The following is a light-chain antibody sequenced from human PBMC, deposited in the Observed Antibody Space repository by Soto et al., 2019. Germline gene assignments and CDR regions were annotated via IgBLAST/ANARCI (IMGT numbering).Light chain of an antibody. CDR2: EGS. CDR1: SSYVGSYNL. Sequence: QSVMTQPASVSRSPGQSITISCTGTSSYVGSYNLVSWYQQHPGKAPKIMIYEGSKRPSGVSDRFFGFKSGNRASLTIFGLQAEDEADYYCCSYGGSRIYVFGTGTEVAVL. CDR3: CSYGGSRIYV. V-gene: IGLV2-23*01. J-gene: IGLJ1*01.